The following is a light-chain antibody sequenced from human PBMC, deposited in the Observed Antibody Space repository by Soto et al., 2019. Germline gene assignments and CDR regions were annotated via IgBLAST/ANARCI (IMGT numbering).Light chain of an antibody. V-gene: IGKV3-11*01. J-gene: IGKJ4*01. CDR1: QSVSGY. CDR2: DAS. CDR3: QQPSNWAST. Sequence: EIVLTQSPATLSLSPGNRATLSCRASQSVSGYLAWYQQKPGQAPRLLIYDASNRATGIPARFSGGGSGTDFTRTVPVLEPEDVAVYYCQQPSNWASTFGEGAQVQI.